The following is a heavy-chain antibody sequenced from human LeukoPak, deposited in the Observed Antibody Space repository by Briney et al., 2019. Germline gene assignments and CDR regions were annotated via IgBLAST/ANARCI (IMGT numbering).Heavy chain of an antibody. CDR2: MKQDGSER. V-gene: IGHV3-7*05. CDR3: ARDGYDSSGYYPYYFDY. CDR1: GFTFSTYW. Sequence: PGGSLRLSCAASGFTFSTYWMTWVRQAPGKGLEWVANMKQDGSERNYVDSVKGRFTISRDNAKNSLYLQMNSLRAEDTAVYYCARDGYDSSGYYPYYFDYWGQGTLVTVSS. J-gene: IGHJ4*02. D-gene: IGHD3-22*01.